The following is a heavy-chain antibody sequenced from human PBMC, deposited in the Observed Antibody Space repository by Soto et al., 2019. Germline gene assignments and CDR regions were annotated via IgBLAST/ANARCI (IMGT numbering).Heavy chain of an antibody. CDR2: IYHSGST. V-gene: IGHV4-30-2*01. CDR3: ARGGYCSSTSCSHYYYGVDV. D-gene: IGHD2-2*01. J-gene: IGHJ6*02. Sequence: LSLTCAVSGGSISSGGYSWSWIRQPPGKGLEWIGYIYHSGSTYYNPSLKSRVTISVDRSKNQFSLKLSSVTAADTAVYYCARGGYCSSTSCSHYYYGVDVWGQGTTVTVSS. CDR1: GGSISSGGYS.